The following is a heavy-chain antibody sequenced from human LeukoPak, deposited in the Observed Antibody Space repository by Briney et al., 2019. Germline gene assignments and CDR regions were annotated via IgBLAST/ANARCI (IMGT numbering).Heavy chain of an antibody. CDR3: AKRFDYYDSSGLDY. D-gene: IGHD3-22*01. V-gene: IGHV3-23*01. CDR2: ISGSGGST. J-gene: IGHJ4*02. CDR1: GFTFSSYS. Sequence: TGGSLRLSCAASGFTFSSYSMNWVRQAPGKGLEWVSAISGSGGSTYYADSVKGRFTISRDNSKNTLYLQMNSLRAEDTAVYYCAKRFDYYDSSGLDYWGQGTLVTVSS.